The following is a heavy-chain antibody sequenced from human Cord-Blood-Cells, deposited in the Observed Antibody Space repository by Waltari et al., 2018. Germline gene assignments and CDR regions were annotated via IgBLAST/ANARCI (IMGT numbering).Heavy chain of an antibody. D-gene: IGHD3-10*01. CDR1: GGSISSYY. Sequence: QVQLQESGPGLVKPSETLSLTCTVSGGSISSYYWTWIRQPPGKGLEWIGYIYYSGSTNYNPSLKSRVTISVDTSKNQFSRKLSSVTAADTAVYYCARDSGIWFDPWGQGTLVTVSS. J-gene: IGHJ5*02. CDR3: ARDSGIWFDP. CDR2: IYYSGST. V-gene: IGHV4-59*01.